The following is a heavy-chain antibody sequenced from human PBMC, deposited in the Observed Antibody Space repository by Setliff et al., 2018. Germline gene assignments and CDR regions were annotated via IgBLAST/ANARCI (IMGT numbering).Heavy chain of an antibody. V-gene: IGHV7-4-1*02. CDR1: GYSLSTYA. J-gene: IGHJ6*03. CDR2: INTNTGNP. CDR3: ARASRFATIVWKGDYYMDV. D-gene: IGHD3-16*02. Sequence: ASVKVSCKASGYSLSTYAMSWIRQAPGQGLEWMGWINTNTGNPSYAQGFTGRFVFSLDTSVSTAYLQISSLKPEDTAMYYCARASRFATIVWKGDYYMDVWGKGTTGTVS.